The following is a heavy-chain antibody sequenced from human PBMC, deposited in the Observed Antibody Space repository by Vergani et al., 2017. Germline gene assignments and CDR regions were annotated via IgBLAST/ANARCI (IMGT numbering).Heavy chain of an antibody. CDR2: INTNNGDP. V-gene: IGHV7-4-1*02. D-gene: IGHD2-21*01. CDR1: GYTFNTYA. CDR3: ARKGGPHSI. Sequence: QVLVVQSGSEFKKPGASVKVSCKTSGYTFNTYAICWVRQAPGQGLEWMGWINTNNGDPTYDQEFTGRFIFSLDTSASTAYLEINNLKPEDTAFYYCARKGGPHSIWGEGTLVTVSS. J-gene: IGHJ4*03.